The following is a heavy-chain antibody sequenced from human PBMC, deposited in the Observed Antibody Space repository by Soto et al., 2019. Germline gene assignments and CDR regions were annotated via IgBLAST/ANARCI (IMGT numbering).Heavy chain of an antibody. J-gene: IGHJ4*02. Sequence: QVQLVESGGGVVQPGRSLRLSCAASGFTFRNYDMHWVRQAPGKGLEWVTVISYDGTNKYYADSVKGRFTIARDNSQNTVYLQLNSLRPEDTALYYCARLIGEGYSGTYGLDYWGQGTLVTVSS. V-gene: IGHV3-30*03. CDR1: GFTFRNYD. D-gene: IGHD1-26*01. CDR3: ARLIGEGYSGTYGLDY. CDR2: ISYDGTNK.